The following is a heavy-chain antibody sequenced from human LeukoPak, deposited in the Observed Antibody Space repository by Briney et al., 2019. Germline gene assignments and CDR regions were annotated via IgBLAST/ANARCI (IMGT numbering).Heavy chain of an antibody. D-gene: IGHD6-13*01. V-gene: IGHV3-23*01. CDR1: GFTFSNYA. Sequence: GGSLRLSCAASGFTFSNYAMNWVRQAPGRGLEWVSSISNSGGSTYYADSVKGRSTISRDNSKNTLSLQMNSLRAEDTAVYYCAKVGTSGWYDYWGQGTLVTVSS. CDR2: ISNSGGST. J-gene: IGHJ4*02. CDR3: AKVGTSGWYDY.